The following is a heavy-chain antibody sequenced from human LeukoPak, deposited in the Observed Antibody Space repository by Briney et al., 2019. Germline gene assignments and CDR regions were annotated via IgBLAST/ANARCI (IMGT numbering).Heavy chain of an antibody. CDR1: GFTFSSYG. CDR3: VSRDGYSYGLDY. J-gene: IGHJ4*02. CDR2: IWYDGSNK. Sequence: GGSLRLSCAASGFTFSSYGMHWVRQAPGKGLEWVAVIWYDGSNKYYVDSVQGRFTISRDNSKNTLYLQMNSLRVEDTAVYYCVSRDGYSYGLDYWGQGTLVTVSS. D-gene: IGHD5-18*01. V-gene: IGHV3-33*01.